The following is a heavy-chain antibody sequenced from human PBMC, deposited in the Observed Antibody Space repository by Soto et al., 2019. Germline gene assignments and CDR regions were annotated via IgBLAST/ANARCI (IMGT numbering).Heavy chain of an antibody. CDR2: ISAYNGNT. D-gene: IGHD2-8*01. V-gene: IGHV1-18*04. J-gene: IGHJ6*02. CDR3: AREAYCSNGVCTMRYGMDA. Sequence: ASVKVSCKASGYSFTSYGINWVRQAPGQGLEWMGWISAYNGNTKYAQNLQGRLTMTTDTSTNTVYMELRSLRSDDTAVFFCAREAYCSNGVCTMRYGMDACGQGTTVTV. CDR1: GYSFTSYG.